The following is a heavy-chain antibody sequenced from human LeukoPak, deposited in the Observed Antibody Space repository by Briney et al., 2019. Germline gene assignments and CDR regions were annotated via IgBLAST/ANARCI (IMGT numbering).Heavy chain of an antibody. J-gene: IGHJ3*02. Sequence: GGSLRLSCAASRFTVSSNYMSWVRQAPGKGLEWVSVIYSGDSTYYADSVKGRFTISRDNSKNTLYLQMNSLRAEDTAVYYCASRQPSGSCSSTSCRRAFDIWGQGTMVTVSS. CDR2: IYSGDST. D-gene: IGHD2-2*01. CDR1: RFTVSSNY. V-gene: IGHV3-66*01. CDR3: ASRQPSGSCSSTSCRRAFDI.